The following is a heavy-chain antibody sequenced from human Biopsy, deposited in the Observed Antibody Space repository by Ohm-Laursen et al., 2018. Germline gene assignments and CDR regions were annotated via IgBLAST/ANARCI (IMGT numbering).Heavy chain of an antibody. CDR2: INPSGSTT. CDR3: ARDIMNPIGGLVARSDVFDV. V-gene: IGHV1-46*01. Sequence: ASVKVSCKASGYSFTSYYMHWVRQAPGQGLEWMGMINPSGSTTSYPQIFQGRVTMTRDTSKSTVYMELSSLRSADTAVYYCARDIMNPIGGLVARSDVFDVWGQGTIVTVSS. J-gene: IGHJ3*01. D-gene: IGHD3-16*02. CDR1: GYSFTSYY.